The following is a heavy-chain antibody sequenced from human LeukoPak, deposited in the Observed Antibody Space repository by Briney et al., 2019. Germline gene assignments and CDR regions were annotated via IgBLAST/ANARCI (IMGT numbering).Heavy chain of an antibody. V-gene: IGHV3-21*01. J-gene: IGHJ6*03. CDR3: ARAHCSSTSGYEDYYYYMVA. CDR1: GFTFSSHS. Sequence: PGGSLRLSCAASGFTFSSHSISCVRHAPGKGLEWVSSISSGSSYIYYAVSVKGRFTISRDNATTSLYLQMNSLRAEDTAVYYCARAHCSSTSGYEDYYYYMVASGEG. D-gene: IGHD2-2*01. CDR2: ISSGSSYI.